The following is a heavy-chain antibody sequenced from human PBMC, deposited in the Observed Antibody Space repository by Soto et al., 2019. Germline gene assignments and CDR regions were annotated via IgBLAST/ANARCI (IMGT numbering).Heavy chain of an antibody. CDR3: ARDYSYYYGSGSTAAFDY. J-gene: IGHJ4*02. CDR1: GFTFSSYS. Sequence: PGGSLRLSCAASGFTFSSYSMNWVRQAPGKGLEWVSYISSSSSTIYYADTVKGRFTISRDNAKNSLYLQMNSLRAEDTAVYYCARDYSYYYGSGSTAAFDYWGQGTLVTVSS. D-gene: IGHD3-10*01. V-gene: IGHV3-48*01. CDR2: ISSSSSTI.